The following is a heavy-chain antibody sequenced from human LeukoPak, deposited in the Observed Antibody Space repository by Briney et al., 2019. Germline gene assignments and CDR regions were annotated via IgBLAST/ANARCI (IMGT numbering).Heavy chain of an antibody. J-gene: IGHJ3*02. CDR1: GGSFSGYY. CDR3: ARPKYSSSWYPPRGAFDI. Sequence: SETLSLTCAVYGGSFSGYYWSWIRQPPGKGLEWIGEINHSGSTNYNPSLKSRVTISVDTSKNQFSLKLSSVTAADTAVYYCARPKYSSSWYPPRGAFDIWAKGQWSPSLQ. V-gene: IGHV4-34*01. D-gene: IGHD6-13*01. CDR2: INHSGST.